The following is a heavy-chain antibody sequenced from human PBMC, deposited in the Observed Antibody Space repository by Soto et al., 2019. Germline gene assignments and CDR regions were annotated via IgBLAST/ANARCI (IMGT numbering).Heavy chain of an antibody. Sequence: QVQLVQSGAEVKKPGASVKFSCKASGYTFTSYGISWGRQAPGQGLEMMGWNSAYNGNTNYAQKLQGRVTMTTDTSTSTAYMELRRLRSDDTAVYYCARGHDYSNYLGILYYYYYYMDVLGTGTTVTVSS. CDR3: ARGHDYSNYLGILYYYYYYMDV. V-gene: IGHV1-18*01. CDR1: GYTFTSYG. J-gene: IGHJ6*03. D-gene: IGHD4-4*01. CDR2: NSAYNGNT.